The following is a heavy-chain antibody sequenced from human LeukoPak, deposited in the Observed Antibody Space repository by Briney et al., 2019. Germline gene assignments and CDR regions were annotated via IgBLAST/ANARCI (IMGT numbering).Heavy chain of an antibody. Sequence: ASVKVSCKXSGYTFTGYYMHWVRQAPGQGLEWMGRINPNSGGTNYAQKFQGRVTMTRDTSISTAYMELSRLRSDDTAVYYCARDQGYCSGGSCCSWVYWGQGTLVTVSS. CDR3: ARDQGYCSGGSCCSWVY. CDR2: INPNSGGT. V-gene: IGHV1-2*06. J-gene: IGHJ4*02. CDR1: GYTFTGYY. D-gene: IGHD2-15*01.